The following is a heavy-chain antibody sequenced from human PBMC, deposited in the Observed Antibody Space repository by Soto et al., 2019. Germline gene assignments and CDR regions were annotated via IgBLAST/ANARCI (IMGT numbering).Heavy chain of an antibody. CDR1: GFTFSSYA. J-gene: IGHJ4*02. CDR3: AKARSTVFGVVTYYFDY. D-gene: IGHD3-3*01. Sequence: PGGSLRLSCAASGFTFSSYAMHWVRQTPDKGLEWVAFLSYDGSHNYYADSVKGRFTISRDNSKNTLYLQMNSLRVEDTAVYYCAKARSTVFGVVTYYFDYWGQGTLVTVSS. CDR2: LSYDGSHN. V-gene: IGHV3-30*04.